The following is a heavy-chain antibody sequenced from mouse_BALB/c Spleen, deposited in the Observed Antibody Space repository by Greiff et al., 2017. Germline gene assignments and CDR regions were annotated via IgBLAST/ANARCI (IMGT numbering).Heavy chain of an antibody. D-gene: IGHD2-3*01. J-gene: IGHJ4*01. CDR3: AREYDDYAMDD. V-gene: IGHV1-39*01. CDR2: INPCCGST. Sequence: VQLKQSGAELAKPGASVKISCKASGYSFTGYNMNWVKQSHGKGLEWIGYINPCCGSTEYNQKFKGQTTLTADKSSSTAYMQLSRRTSEDSAVYYCAREYDDYAMDDWGQGTSVTVSS. CDR1: GYSFTGYN.